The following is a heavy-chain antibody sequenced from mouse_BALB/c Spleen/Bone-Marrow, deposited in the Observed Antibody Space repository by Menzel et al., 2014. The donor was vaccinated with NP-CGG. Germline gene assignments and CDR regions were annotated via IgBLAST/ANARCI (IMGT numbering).Heavy chain of an antibody. CDR1: GYTFTDYY. V-gene: IGHV1-77*01. J-gene: IGHJ4*01. D-gene: IGHD2-1*01. CDR2: IYPGSGNT. Sequence: VHLVESGAELARPGALVKLSCKASGYTFTDYYINWVKQRTGQGLEWIGEIYPGSGNTYYNEKFKDKATLTADKSSSAAYLQLSSLTSEDSAVYYCARVYGNYDAMDYWGQGTSVAVSS. CDR3: ARVYGNYDAMDY.